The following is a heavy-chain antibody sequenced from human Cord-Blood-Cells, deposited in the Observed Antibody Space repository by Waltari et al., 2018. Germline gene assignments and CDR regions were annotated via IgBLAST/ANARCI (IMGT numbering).Heavy chain of an antibody. CDR3: ARSEVQAPPGY. CDR2: IIPILGIA. CDR1: GGTFSSYT. V-gene: IGHV1-69*02. Sequence: QVQLVQSGAEVKKPGSSVKVSCKASGGTFSSYTISWVRKAPGQGLAWMGRIIPILGIANDSQKFQGRVTITADKSTSTAYMELSSLRSEDTAVYYCARSEVQAPPGYWGQGTLVTVSS. D-gene: IGHD3-10*01. J-gene: IGHJ4*02.